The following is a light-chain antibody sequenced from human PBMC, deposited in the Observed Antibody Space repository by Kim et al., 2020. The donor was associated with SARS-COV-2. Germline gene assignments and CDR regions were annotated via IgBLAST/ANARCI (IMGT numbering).Light chain of an antibody. CDR3: CSYAGRYTWI. Sequence: SYELTQPPSVSVSPGQTARITCSGDALPKKYAYWYQQKSGQAPVPVIYEDSKRPSGIPERFSGSSSGTLATLTISGARVEDEADYYCCSYAGRYTWIFGGGTQLTVL. J-gene: IGLJ2*01. CDR2: EDS. V-gene: IGLV3-10*01. CDR1: ALPKKY.